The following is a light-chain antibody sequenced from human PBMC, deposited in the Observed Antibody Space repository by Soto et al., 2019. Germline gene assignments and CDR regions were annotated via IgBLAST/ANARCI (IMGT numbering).Light chain of an antibody. CDR1: QSVSSQ. Sequence: EIVLTQSPGTLSLSPGERATLSCRASQSVSSQLAWYQQKPGQSPRLFIYGASSRATGIPDRFTGSGSGTDFTLTISRLEPEDFAVDYCQQYDTSVVTFGQGTRLEIK. V-gene: IGKV3-20*01. CDR3: QQYDTSVVT. J-gene: IGKJ5*01. CDR2: GAS.